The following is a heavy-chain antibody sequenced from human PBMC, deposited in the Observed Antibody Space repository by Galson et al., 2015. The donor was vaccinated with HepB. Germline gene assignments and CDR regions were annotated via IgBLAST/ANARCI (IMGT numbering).Heavy chain of an antibody. CDR2: TWYRSKWYY. Sequence: CAISGDSVSSTSAVWNWVRQSPSRGLERLGRTWYRSKWYYEFAVSVESRITINPDTSKNQFSLQLSSVTPEDTAVYYCARTQVGAAYFDYWGQGTLVTVSS. D-gene: IGHD1-26*01. J-gene: IGHJ4*02. CDR1: GDSVSSTSAV. CDR3: ARTQVGAAYFDY. V-gene: IGHV6-1*01.